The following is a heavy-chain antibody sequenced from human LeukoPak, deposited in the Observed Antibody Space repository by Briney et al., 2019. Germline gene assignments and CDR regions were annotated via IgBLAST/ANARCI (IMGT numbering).Heavy chain of an antibody. CDR3: ARGYYYGSGRGDFDY. V-gene: IGHV4-34*01. J-gene: IGHJ4*02. CDR2: INHSGST. Sequence: SETLSLTCAVYGGSFSGYYWSWIRQPPGKGLEWIGEINHSGSTNYNPSLKSRVTISVDTSKNQFSLKLSSVTAADTAVYYCARGYYYGSGRGDFDYWGQGTLVTVSS. CDR1: GGSFSGYY. D-gene: IGHD3-10*01.